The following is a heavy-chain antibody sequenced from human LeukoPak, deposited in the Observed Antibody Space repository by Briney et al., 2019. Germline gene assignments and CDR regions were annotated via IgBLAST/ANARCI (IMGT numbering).Heavy chain of an antibody. V-gene: IGHV1-18*01. Sequence: ASVKVSCKASGYTFISYGISWVRQAPGQGLEWMGWISAYNGNTNYAQKLQGRVTMTTDTSTTTAYMELRSLRSDDTAVYYCARVGYCSSTSCYPYYFDYWGQGALVTVSS. J-gene: IGHJ4*02. D-gene: IGHD2-2*03. CDR2: ISAYNGNT. CDR3: ARVGYCSSTSCYPYYFDY. CDR1: GYTFISYG.